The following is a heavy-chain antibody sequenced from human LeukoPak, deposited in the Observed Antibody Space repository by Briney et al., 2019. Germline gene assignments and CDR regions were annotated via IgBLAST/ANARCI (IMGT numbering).Heavy chain of an antibody. Sequence: GGSLRLSCAASGFTVSSNYMSWVRQAPGKGLEWVAFITYDGTNTYYADPVKGRFTISRDNSKNTLYLQMNSLRPEDTAVYYCAKDREFRDIVVVVAAMTHWGQGTLVTVSS. CDR1: GFTVSSNY. CDR3: AKDREFRDIVVVVAAMTH. V-gene: IGHV3-30*18. D-gene: IGHD2-15*01. J-gene: IGHJ4*02. CDR2: ITYDGTNT.